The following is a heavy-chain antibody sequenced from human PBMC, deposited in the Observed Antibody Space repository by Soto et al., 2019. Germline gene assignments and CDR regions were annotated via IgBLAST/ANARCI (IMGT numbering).Heavy chain of an antibody. Sequence: QVQLVESGGGVVQPGRSLRLSCAASGFTFSSYGMHWVRQAPGKGLEWVAVISYDGSNKYYADSVKGRFTIARDNSKNTLYLQMNSLRAEDTAVYYCAKDTGSGSITICGVVWRYFDYWGQGTLVTVSS. J-gene: IGHJ4*02. CDR3: AKDTGSGSITICGVVWRYFDY. CDR2: ISYDGSNK. D-gene: IGHD3-3*01. V-gene: IGHV3-30*18. CDR1: GFTFSSYG.